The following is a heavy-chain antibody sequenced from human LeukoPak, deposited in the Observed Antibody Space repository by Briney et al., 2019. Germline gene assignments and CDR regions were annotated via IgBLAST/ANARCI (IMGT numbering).Heavy chain of an antibody. Sequence: GGSLRLSCAASGFTFSGFAMSWVRQAPGKGLEWVSVIYSGGSTYYADSVKGRFTISRDNSKNTLYLQMNSLRAEDTAVYYCARADGGFDYWGQGTLVTVSS. CDR2: IYSGGST. CDR1: GFTFSGFA. J-gene: IGHJ4*02. D-gene: IGHD4-23*01. V-gene: IGHV3-66*02. CDR3: ARADGGFDY.